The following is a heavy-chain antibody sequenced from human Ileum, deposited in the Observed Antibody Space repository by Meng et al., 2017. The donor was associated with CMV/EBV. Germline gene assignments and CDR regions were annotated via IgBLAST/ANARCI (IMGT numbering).Heavy chain of an antibody. CDR2: MSGDNGKT. CDR3: ARDMRWHWAFDI. V-gene: IGHV1-18*01. CDR1: GYSFTTCG. D-gene: IGHD5-24*01. Sequence: ASVKVSCKTSGYSFTTCGISWVRPPPGQGPEWLGWMSGDNGKTDHHQKFRGRVTMTADTSTSTAYMELMSLRSDYTAVYYCARDMRWHWAFDIWGQGTMVTVSS. J-gene: IGHJ3*02.